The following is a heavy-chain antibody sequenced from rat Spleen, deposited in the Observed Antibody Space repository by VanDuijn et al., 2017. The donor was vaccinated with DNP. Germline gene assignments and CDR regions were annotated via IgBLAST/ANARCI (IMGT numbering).Heavy chain of an antibody. Sequence: EVQLVESGGGLVQPGRSLKLSCAASGFTFSNYDMAWVRQAPTKGLEWVAYISTSGGSSYYRDSVKGRFTVSRDNVKSTLYLQMDSLRSEDTATYYCARPDYWGQGVMVTVSS. V-gene: IGHV5-25*01. J-gene: IGHJ2*01. CDR2: ISTSGGSS. CDR3: ARPDY. CDR1: GFTFSNYD.